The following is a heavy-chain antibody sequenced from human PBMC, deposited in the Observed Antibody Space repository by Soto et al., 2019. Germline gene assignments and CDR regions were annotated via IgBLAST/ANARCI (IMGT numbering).Heavy chain of an antibody. J-gene: IGHJ4*02. Sequence: HPGGSLRLSFAASGFTFSSYAMTWVRQAPGKGLEWVANIKQDGNEKYYVDSVKGRFTISRDNAKNSLFLQMNSLRAEDTAVYYCARDPDGSGPNFDYWGRGTLVTVSS. D-gene: IGHD3-10*01. V-gene: IGHV3-7*04. CDR2: IKQDGNEK. CDR1: GFTFSSYA. CDR3: ARDPDGSGPNFDY.